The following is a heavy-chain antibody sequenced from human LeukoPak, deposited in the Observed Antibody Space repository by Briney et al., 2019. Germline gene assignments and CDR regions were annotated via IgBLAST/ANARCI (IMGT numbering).Heavy chain of an antibody. CDR1: GFTFNNYW. CDR2: INTDGSST. V-gene: IGHV3-74*01. J-gene: IGHJ5*02. D-gene: IGHD2-2*01. Sequence: GGSLRLSCTASGFTFNNYWMHWVRQAPGKGPVWVSRINTDGSSTSYADSVEGRFTISRDNAKNTLYLQMNSLRAEDTAVYYCARDGDIVVVPAAINWFDPWGQGTLVTVSS. CDR3: ARDGDIVVVPAAINWFDP.